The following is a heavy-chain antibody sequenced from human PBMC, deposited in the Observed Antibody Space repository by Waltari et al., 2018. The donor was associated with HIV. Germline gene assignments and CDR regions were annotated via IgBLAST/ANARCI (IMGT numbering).Heavy chain of an antibody. J-gene: IGHJ5*02. CDR3: ARGQGYSSSRPTGYNWFDP. D-gene: IGHD6-6*01. V-gene: IGHV1-3*01. Sequence: QVQLVQSGAEVKKPGASVKVSCKASGYTFTSYAMHWVRQAPGQRLEWMGWINAGNGNTKYSQKFQGRVTITRDTSASTAYMELSSLRSEDTAVYYCARGQGYSSSRPTGYNWFDPWGQGTLVTVSS. CDR1: GYTFTSYA. CDR2: INAGNGNT.